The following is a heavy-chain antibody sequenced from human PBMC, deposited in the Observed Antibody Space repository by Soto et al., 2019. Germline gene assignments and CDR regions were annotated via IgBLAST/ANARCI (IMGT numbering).Heavy chain of an antibody. V-gene: IGHV1-8*01. CDR2: MDPKSGNA. J-gene: IGHJ6*02. CDR1: GYTFTNFD. Sequence: ASVKVSCKASGYTFTNFDISWVRQATGQGLEWMGWMDPKSGNADYAQKFQGRLTLTRNTSINTTYMELSRLTSEDTAVYYCARLGRSGYDSYYYYGMDVWGQGTTVTVSS. CDR3: ARLGRSGYDSYYYYGMDV. D-gene: IGHD5-12*01.